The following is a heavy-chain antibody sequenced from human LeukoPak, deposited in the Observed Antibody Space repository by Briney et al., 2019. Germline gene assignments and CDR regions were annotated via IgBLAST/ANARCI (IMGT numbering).Heavy chain of an antibody. D-gene: IGHD4-17*01. Sequence: SETLSLTCTVSGGSISSYYWSWIRQPPGKGLEWIGYIYYSGSTNYNPSLKSRVTIPVDTSKNQFSLKLSSVTAADTAVYHCARSTVTTHGMDVWGQGTTVTVSS. CDR1: GGSISSYY. V-gene: IGHV4-59*01. CDR2: IYYSGST. J-gene: IGHJ6*02. CDR3: ARSTVTTHGMDV.